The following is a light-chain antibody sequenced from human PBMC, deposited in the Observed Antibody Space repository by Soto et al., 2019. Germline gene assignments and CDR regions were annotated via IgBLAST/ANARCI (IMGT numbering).Light chain of an antibody. CDR1: QSISNY. J-gene: IGKJ1*01. CDR3: QQSYSTPWT. Sequence: DIQMTQSPSSLSASLGDRVTITCRASQSISNYLNWYQQKPGKAPKLLIYAASSLQSGVPSRFSGSGSGTDFTLTIRSLQPEDFATYYCQQSYSTPWTFGQGTKVDIK. CDR2: AAS. V-gene: IGKV1-39*01.